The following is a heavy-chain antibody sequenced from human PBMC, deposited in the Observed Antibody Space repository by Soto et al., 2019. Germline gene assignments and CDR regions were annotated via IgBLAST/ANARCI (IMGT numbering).Heavy chain of an antibody. J-gene: IGHJ4*02. CDR3: ARRYGDCFDY. CDR1: GGSISSYY. V-gene: IGHV4-59*08. CDR2: IYYSGST. D-gene: IGHD4-17*01. Sequence: ETLSLTCTVSGGSISSYYWCWIRQPPGKGLEWIGYIYYSGSTNYSPSLKSRVTISVDTSKNQFSLKLSSVTAADTAVYYCARRYGDCFDYWGQGTLVTVSS.